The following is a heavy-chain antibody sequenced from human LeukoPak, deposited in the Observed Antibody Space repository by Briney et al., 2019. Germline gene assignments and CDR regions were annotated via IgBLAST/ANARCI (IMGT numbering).Heavy chain of an antibody. Sequence: SVKVSCKASGGTFSSYAISWVRQAPGQGLEWMGRLIPILGIANYAQKFQCRDTITADKSTSTAYMELSSLRSEDTAVYYCAGGLTVTNDYWAREPWSPSPQ. CDR2: LIPILGIA. V-gene: IGHV1-69*04. CDR3: AGGLTVTNDY. J-gene: IGHJ4*02. D-gene: IGHD4-17*01. CDR1: GGTFSSYA.